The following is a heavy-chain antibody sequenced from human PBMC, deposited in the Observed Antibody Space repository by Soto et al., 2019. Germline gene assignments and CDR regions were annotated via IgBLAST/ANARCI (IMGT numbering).Heavy chain of an antibody. CDR1: GGSFSGYY. V-gene: IGHV4-34*01. D-gene: IGHD7-27*01. Sequence: SETLSLTCAVYGGSFSGYYWSWIRQPPGKGLEWIGEINHSGSTNYNPSLKSRVTISVDTSKNQFSLKLSSVTAADTAVYYCARGRYLGSTDDWYFDLWGRGTLVTVSS. CDR2: INHSGST. CDR3: ARGRYLGSTDDWYFDL. J-gene: IGHJ2*01.